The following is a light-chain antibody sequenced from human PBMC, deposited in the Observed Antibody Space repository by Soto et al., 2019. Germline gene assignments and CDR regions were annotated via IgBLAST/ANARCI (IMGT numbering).Light chain of an antibody. CDR1: QSLLHSNGYNY. V-gene: IGKV2-28*01. CDR3: MQALQTPRNT. CDR2: LGS. J-gene: IGKJ2*01. Sequence: DIVMTQSPLSLPVTPGEPASISCRSSQSLLHSNGYNYLDWYLQKPGQSPQLLIYLGSNRASGVPDRFSGSGSGTDFTLKISRVEAEDVGVYYCMQALQTPRNTFGLGTKREIK.